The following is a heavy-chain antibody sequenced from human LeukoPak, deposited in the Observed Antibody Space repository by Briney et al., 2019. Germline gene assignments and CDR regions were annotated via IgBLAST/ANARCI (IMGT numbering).Heavy chain of an antibody. CDR3: ARSGGDWDYYFDY. D-gene: IGHD2-21*02. Sequence: PGGSLRLSCAASGFTFNSFWMYWVRQVPGKGLLWVARINSDGIRTSHADSVQGRFTISRDNANNTLYLQMNSLRVEDTAVYYCARSGGDWDYYFDYWGQGTLVTVSS. CDR2: INSDGIRT. CDR1: GFTFNSFW. V-gene: IGHV3-74*01. J-gene: IGHJ4*02.